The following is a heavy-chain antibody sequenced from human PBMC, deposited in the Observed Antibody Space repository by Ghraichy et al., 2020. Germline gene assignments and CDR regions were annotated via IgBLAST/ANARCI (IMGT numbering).Heavy chain of an antibody. V-gene: IGHV3-23*01. D-gene: IGHD2-15*01. CDR2: ISGSGGST. Sequence: GGSLRLSCAASGFTFSSYAMSWVRQAPGKGLEWVSAISGSGGSTYYADSVKGRFTISRDNSKNTLYLQMNSLRAEDTAVYYCAKDRYCSGGSCYFGAFDIWGQGTMVTVSS. CDR3: AKDRYCSGGSCYFGAFDI. CDR1: GFTFSSYA. J-gene: IGHJ3*02.